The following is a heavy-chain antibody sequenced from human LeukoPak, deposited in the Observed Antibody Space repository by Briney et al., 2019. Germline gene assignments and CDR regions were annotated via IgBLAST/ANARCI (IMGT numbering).Heavy chain of an antibody. D-gene: IGHD1-14*01. CDR2: ISGSGGST. J-gene: IGHJ4*02. CDR1: GFTFSSYA. CDR3: ARCISGSATNFDY. V-gene: IGHV3-23*01. Sequence: GGSLRLSCAASGFTFSSYAMSWVRQAPGKGLEWVSAISGSGGSTYYADSVKGRFTISRDTSKNTLFLQMNSLRVADTAVYYCARCISGSATNFDYWGQGTLVTVSS.